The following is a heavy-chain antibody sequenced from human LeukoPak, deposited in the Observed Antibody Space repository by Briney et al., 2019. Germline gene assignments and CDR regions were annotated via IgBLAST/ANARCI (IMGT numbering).Heavy chain of an antibody. J-gene: IGHJ4*02. D-gene: IGHD3-22*01. CDR2: ISWNSGSI. V-gene: IGHV3-9*01. CDR3: AKEGTRITMIVVVTHFDY. Sequence: GGSLRLSCAASGFTFDDYAMHWVRQAPGKGLEWVSGISWNSGSIGYADSVKGRFTIYRDNAKNSLYLQMNSLRAEDTALYYCAKEGTRITMIVVVTHFDYWGQGTLVTVSS. CDR1: GFTFDDYA.